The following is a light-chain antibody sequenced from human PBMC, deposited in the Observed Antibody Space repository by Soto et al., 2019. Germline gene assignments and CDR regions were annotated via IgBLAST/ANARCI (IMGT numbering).Light chain of an antibody. J-gene: IGKJ1*01. CDR3: QQYETYSPT. CDR1: QSVSKW. V-gene: IGKV1-5*02. Sequence: IQMTQSHSILSASFWDKVNKICLASQSVSKWLAWYQQQPGKAPKLLIYDASTLESGVPARFSGSGSGTEFTLTINSLQSDDFATYYCQQYETYSPTFGQGTKVDIK. CDR2: DAS.